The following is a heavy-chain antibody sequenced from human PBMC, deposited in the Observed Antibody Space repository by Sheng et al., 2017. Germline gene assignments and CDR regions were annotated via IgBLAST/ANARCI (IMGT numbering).Heavy chain of an antibody. CDR3: ARDRGYSGYDLKRDVDWFDP. CDR2: IIPIFGTA. Sequence: QVQLVQSGAEVKKPGSSVKVSCKASGGTFSSYAISWVRQAPGQGLEWMGGIIPIFGTANYAQKFQGRVTITADESTSTAYMELSSLRSEDTAVYYCARDRGYSGYDLKRDVDWFDPWGQGTLVTVSS. V-gene: IGHV1-69*13. D-gene: IGHD5-12*01. J-gene: IGHJ5*02. CDR1: GGTFSSYA.